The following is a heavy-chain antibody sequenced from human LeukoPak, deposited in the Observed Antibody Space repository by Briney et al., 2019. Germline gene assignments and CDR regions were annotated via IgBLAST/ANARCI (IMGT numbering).Heavy chain of an antibody. Sequence: PGRSLRLSCAASGFPFISYGMHWVRQAPGKGLEWVSGLTGSGSTYHADSVKGRFTISRDNSKNTLSLQMNSLRAEDTAVYYCAKMKGWRLYDYCMDVWGKGTTVTVSS. CDR3: AKMKGWRLYDYCMDV. CDR1: GFPFISYG. D-gene: IGHD2-15*01. V-gene: IGHV3-23*01. J-gene: IGHJ6*03. CDR2: LTGSGST.